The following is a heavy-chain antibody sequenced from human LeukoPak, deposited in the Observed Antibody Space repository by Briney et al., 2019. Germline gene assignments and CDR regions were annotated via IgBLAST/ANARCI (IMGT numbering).Heavy chain of an antibody. CDR1: GGSITGYY. D-gene: IGHD3-10*01. CDR3: ARQGDYYGSGSYYAAFYY. CDR2: IYYSGST. V-gene: IGHV4-59*01. J-gene: IGHJ4*02. Sequence: KPSETLSLTCTVSGGSITGYYWSWIRQPPGKGLEWIGDIYYSGSTNYNPSLKSRVTISLDTSKNQFSLTLSSVTAADTAVYFCARQGDYYGSGSYYAAFYYWGQGTLVTVSS.